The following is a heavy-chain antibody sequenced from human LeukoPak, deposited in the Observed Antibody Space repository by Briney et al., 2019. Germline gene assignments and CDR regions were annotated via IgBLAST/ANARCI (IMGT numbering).Heavy chain of an antibody. V-gene: IGHV3-7*01. D-gene: IGHD1-26*01. Sequence: GGSLRLSCTASGFSFRNSWMSWVRQAPGKGLEWVANIKQDATEIYYADSVKGRLTISRDNARKSLFLQMNILRVEDTALYYCARLNWDDGEVSGFDQWGQGILVTVSS. CDR3: ARLNWDDGEVSGFDQ. CDR1: GFSFRNSW. CDR2: IKQDATEI. J-gene: IGHJ5*02.